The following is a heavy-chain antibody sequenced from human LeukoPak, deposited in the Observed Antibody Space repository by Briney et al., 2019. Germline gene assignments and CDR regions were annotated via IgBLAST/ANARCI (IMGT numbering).Heavy chain of an antibody. Sequence: PGGSLRLSCAASGFTFSSYGMHWVRQAPGKGLEWVAFIRYDGSNKYYADSVKGRFTISRDNSKNTLYLQMNSLRAEDTAVYYCATSSIAARSAFDIWGQGTMVTVSS. CDR1: GFTFSSYG. CDR3: ATSSIAARSAFDI. J-gene: IGHJ3*02. D-gene: IGHD6-6*01. CDR2: IRYDGSNK. V-gene: IGHV3-30*02.